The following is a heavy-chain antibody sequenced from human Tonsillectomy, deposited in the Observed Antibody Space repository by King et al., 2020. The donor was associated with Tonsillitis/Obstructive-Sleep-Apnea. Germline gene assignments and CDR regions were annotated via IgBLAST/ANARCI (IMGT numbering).Heavy chain of an antibody. Sequence: VTLKESGPVLVKPTETLTLTCTVSGFSLSNTKMGVSWIRQPPGKALEWLAHVFSNDEKSYSASLKSRLTISKDTSKSQVDLTMTNMDPVDTATYYCARLGFYDILTGSDGFDIWGQGTMVTVSS. CDR1: GFSLSNTKMG. D-gene: IGHD3-9*01. CDR3: ARLGFYDILTGSDGFDI. V-gene: IGHV2-26*01. J-gene: IGHJ3*02. CDR2: VFSNDEK.